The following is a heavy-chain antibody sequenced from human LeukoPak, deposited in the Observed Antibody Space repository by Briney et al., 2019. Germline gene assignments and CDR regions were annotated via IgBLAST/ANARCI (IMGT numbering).Heavy chain of an antibody. V-gene: IGHV4-59*01. CDR1: GAAISTYF. Sequence: SETLSLTCTVSGAAISTYFWSWIRQSPGKGLEWIGYIYSSGSTKYNPSLKSRVTISVDASKNQFSLTLRSLTAADTAVYYCARDFWSGSVGFDPWGQGTLVTVSS. J-gene: IGHJ5*02. CDR3: ARDFWSGSVGFDP. CDR2: IYSSGST. D-gene: IGHD3-3*01.